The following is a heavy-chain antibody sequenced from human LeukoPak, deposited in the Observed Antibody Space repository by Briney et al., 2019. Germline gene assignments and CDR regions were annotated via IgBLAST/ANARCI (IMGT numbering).Heavy chain of an antibody. CDR2: ISHSGSP. CDR3: TGDRSSSSWTDH. Sequence: QPSETLSLTCTVSGGSISNYYWGWVRRPPGKGLEWIGHISHSGSPDYKFSLKSRVTISVDTSKNQFSLNLNSVTAADTALYYCTGDRSSSSWTDHWGQGILVTVSS. CDR1: GGSISNYY. D-gene: IGHD6-13*01. V-gene: IGHV4-59*01. J-gene: IGHJ5*02.